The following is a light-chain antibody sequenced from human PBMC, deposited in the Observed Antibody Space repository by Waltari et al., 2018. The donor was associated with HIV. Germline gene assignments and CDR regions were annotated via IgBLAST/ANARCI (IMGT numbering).Light chain of an antibody. CDR3: LLSYSGASWV. CDR2: DTS. J-gene: IGLJ3*02. Sequence: QAVVPPEPSLTVSPGGTATLTCGSSTGAVTSGHYPYWFQQKPAQAPTTLIFDTSNKHSWTPARFSGSLLWGKAALTLSGAQPEDESEYYCLLSYSGASWVFGGGTKVTVL. CDR1: TGAVTSGHY. V-gene: IGLV7-46*01.